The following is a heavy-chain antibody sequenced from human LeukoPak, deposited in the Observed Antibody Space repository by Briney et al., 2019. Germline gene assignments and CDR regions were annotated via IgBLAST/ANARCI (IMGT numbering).Heavy chain of an antibody. V-gene: IGHV3-48*03. CDR3: ARVTLRIVGANYFDY. D-gene: IGHD1-26*01. CDR2: ISSSGSTI. Sequence: PGGSLRLSCAASGFTFSSYEMNWVRQAPGKGLEWVSYISSSGSTIYYADSVKGRFTISRDNAKNSLYLQMNSLRAEDTAVYYCARVTLRIVGANYFDYWGQGTLVTVSS. J-gene: IGHJ4*02. CDR1: GFTFSSYE.